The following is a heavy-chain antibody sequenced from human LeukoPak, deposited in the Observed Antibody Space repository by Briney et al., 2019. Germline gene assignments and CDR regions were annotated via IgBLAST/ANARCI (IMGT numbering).Heavy chain of an antibody. Sequence: SETLSLTCTVSGGSISSYYWSWIRQPPGKGLEWIGSIYYSGGTYYNPSLKSRVTISVDTSKNQFSLKLSSVTAADTAVYYCARDTWIQLWLPYFDYWGQGTLVTVSS. CDR3: ARDTWIQLWLPYFDY. D-gene: IGHD5-18*01. J-gene: IGHJ4*02. CDR1: GGSISSYY. V-gene: IGHV4-39*07. CDR2: IYYSGGT.